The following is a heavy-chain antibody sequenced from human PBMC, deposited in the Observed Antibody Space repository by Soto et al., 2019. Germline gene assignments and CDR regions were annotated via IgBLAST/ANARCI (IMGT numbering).Heavy chain of an antibody. D-gene: IGHD2-2*01. J-gene: IGHJ5*02. V-gene: IGHV1-69*02. CDR2: IIPILGIA. CDR1: GGTFSSYT. Sequence: QVQLVQSGAEVKKPGSSVKVSCKASGGTFSSYTISWVRQAPGQGLEWMGRIIPILGIANYAQKFQGRVTITADKSTSTAYMELSSLRSEDTAVYYCASGYCRSTSCQDNWFDPWGQGTLVTVSS. CDR3: ASGYCRSTSCQDNWFDP.